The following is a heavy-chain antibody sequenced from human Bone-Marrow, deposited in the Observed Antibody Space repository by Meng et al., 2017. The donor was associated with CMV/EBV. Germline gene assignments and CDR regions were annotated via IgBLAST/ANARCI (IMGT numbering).Heavy chain of an antibody. D-gene: IGHD3-22*01. CDR2: INPNSGGT. CDR3: AREYDTSGNYGMDV. CDR1: GYTFTGYY. V-gene: IGHV1-2*02. J-gene: IGHJ6*02. Sequence: ASVKVSCKASGYTFTGYYMHWVRQAPGQGLEWMGWINPNSGGTNYAQKFQGRVTMTRDTSISTAYMELSRLRSDDTAVYYCAREYDTSGNYGMDVCGQGTTVTVSS.